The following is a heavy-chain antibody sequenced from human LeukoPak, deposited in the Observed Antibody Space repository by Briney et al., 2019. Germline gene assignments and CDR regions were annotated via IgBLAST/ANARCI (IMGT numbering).Heavy chain of an antibody. CDR2: IKQDGSEK. CDR1: GFTFSSYW. CDR3: ARENYDFWSGYYLDY. J-gene: IGHJ4*02. D-gene: IGHD3-3*01. V-gene: IGHV3-7*01. Sequence: GGSLRLSCAASGFTFSSYWMSWVRQAPGKGLEWVANIKQDGSEKYYVDSVKGRFTISRDNAKNSLYLQMNSLRAEDTAVYYCARENYDFWSGYYLDYWGQGTLVTVSS.